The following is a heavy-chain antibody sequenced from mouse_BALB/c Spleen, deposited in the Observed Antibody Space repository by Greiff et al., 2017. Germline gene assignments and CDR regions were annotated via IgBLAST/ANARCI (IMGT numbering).Heavy chain of an antibody. CDR3: ARRNGYYDAMDY. Sequence: EVQLQQSGPELVKPGASVKISCKASGYSFTGYYMHWVKQSHVKSLEWIGRINPYNGATSYNQNFKDKASLTVDKSSSTAYMELHSLTSEDSAVYYCARRNGYYDAMDYWGQGTSVTVSS. CDR2: INPYNGAT. CDR1: GYSFTGYY. J-gene: IGHJ4*01. D-gene: IGHD2-2*01. V-gene: IGHV1-31*01.